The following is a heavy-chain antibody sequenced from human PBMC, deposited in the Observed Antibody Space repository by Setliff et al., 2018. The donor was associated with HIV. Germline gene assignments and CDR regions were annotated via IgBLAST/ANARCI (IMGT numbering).Heavy chain of an antibody. CDR2: VSSRGDT. CDR1: DSGTYY. D-gene: IGHD4-17*01. J-gene: IGHJ4*02. CDR3: ARAAAGNTGPFDL. Sequence: SETLSLTCTVSDSGTYYWSWIRQPAGKGLEWIGRVSSRGDTNYNPSLKSRVTMSVDPSKNQFSLKLTSVTASDTAVYYCARAAAGNTGPFDLWGQGTLVTVSS. V-gene: IGHV4-4*07.